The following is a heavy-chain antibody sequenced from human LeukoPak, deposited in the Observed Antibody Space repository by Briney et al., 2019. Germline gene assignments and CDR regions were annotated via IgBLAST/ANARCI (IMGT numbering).Heavy chain of an antibody. J-gene: IGHJ5*02. V-gene: IGHV4-39*01. CDR2: IYYSGST. CDR3: ARKVVVVPAAMVSWFDP. CDR1: GGSISSSSYY. D-gene: IGHD2-2*01. Sequence: SETLSLTCTGSGGSISSSSYYWGWIRQPPGKGLEWIGNIYYSGSTYYTPSLKSRVTISVDTSKNQFSLKLSSVPAADTSVYYCARKVVVVPAAMVSWFDPWGQGTLVTVSS.